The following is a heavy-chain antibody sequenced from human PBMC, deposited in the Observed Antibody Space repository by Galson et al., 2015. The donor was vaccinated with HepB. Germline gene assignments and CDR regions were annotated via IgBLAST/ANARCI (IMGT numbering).Heavy chain of an antibody. Sequence: SVKVSCKASGYTFTSYAMHWVRKAPGQRLEWMGWINAGNGNTKYSQKFQGRVTITRDTSASTAYMELSSLRSEDTAVYYCARLVATIGAFDIWGQGTMVTVSS. J-gene: IGHJ3*02. D-gene: IGHD5-12*01. CDR2: INAGNGNT. CDR1: GYTFTSYA. V-gene: IGHV1-3*01. CDR3: ARLVATIGAFDI.